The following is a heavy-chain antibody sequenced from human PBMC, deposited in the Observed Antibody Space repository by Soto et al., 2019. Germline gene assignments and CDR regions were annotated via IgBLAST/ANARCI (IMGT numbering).Heavy chain of an antibody. J-gene: IGHJ6*02. CDR2: IIPIFGTA. CDR1: GGTFSSYA. D-gene: IGHD5-12*01. V-gene: IGHV1-69*13. Sequence: SVKVSCKASGGTFSSYAISWVRQAPGQGLEWMGGIIPIFGTANYAQKFQGRVTITADESTSTAYMELSSLRSEDTAVYYCARRRLSGYDGNYYYGMDVWGQGTTVTVSS. CDR3: ARRRLSGYDGNYYYGMDV.